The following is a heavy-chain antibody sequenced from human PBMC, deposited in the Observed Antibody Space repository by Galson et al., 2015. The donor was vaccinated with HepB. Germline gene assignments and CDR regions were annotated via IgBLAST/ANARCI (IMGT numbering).Heavy chain of an antibody. D-gene: IGHD6-19*01. Sequence: SLRLSCAASGFTFSSYSMNWVRQAPGKGLEWVSYISSSSSTIYYADSVKGRFTISRDNAKNSLYLQMNSLRAEDTAVYYCAREYSSGWCALEGDYWGQGTLVTVSS. CDR3: AREYSSGWCALEGDY. J-gene: IGHJ4*02. CDR1: GFTFSSYS. CDR2: ISSSSSTI. V-gene: IGHV3-48*04.